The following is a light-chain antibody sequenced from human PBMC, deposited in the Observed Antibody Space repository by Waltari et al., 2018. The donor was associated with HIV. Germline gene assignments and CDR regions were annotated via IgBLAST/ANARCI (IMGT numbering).Light chain of an antibody. J-gene: IGLJ1*01. CDR3: TSYASNNNYV. V-gene: IGLV2-8*01. CDR1: SSDVGAYDF. CDR2: EVT. Sequence: QSALTQPPSASGSPGQSVTISCTGTSSDVGAYDFVSWYQQHPGKVPKLIISEVTNRASGVPDRFFGSKSDNTASLTISGLQAEDEADYYCTSYASNNNYVFGTGTKVTVL.